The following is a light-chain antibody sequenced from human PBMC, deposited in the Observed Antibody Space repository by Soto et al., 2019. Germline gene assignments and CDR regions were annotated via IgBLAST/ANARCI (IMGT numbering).Light chain of an antibody. CDR1: QSISSW. J-gene: IGKJ1*01. Sequence: DIQMTQSPSTLSASVGDRVTITCRASQSISSWLAWYQQKPGKAPNLLIYKASSLESGVPSRFSGSGSGTEFTLTISSLQPEDFATYSCQQTYTTPETFGQGTKVDIK. CDR3: QQTYTTPET. V-gene: IGKV1-5*03. CDR2: KAS.